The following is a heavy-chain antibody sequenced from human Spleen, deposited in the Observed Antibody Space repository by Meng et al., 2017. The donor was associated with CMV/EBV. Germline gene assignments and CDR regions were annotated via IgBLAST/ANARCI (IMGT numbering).Heavy chain of an antibody. CDR2: LYSGGAT. CDR1: GFTFSNYW. Sequence: GESLKISCAASGFTFSNYWMTWVRQAPGRGLEWVSVLYSGGATYYLDSVKGRFTISRDDSKNTVFLQMNSLRDEDTAVYFCARILGLDYFDNWGQGTLVTVSS. CDR3: ARILGLDYFDN. J-gene: IGHJ4*02. D-gene: IGHD3/OR15-3a*01. V-gene: IGHV3-66*02.